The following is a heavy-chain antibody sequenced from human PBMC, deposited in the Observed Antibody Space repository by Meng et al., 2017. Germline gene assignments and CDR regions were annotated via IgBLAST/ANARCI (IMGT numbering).Heavy chain of an antibody. J-gene: IGHJ4*02. CDR3: ARADGSGGLWLFDY. CDR1: GYTLTSYG. V-gene: IGHV1-2*06. CDR2: INPNSGGT. Sequence: SVNVSCQASGYTLTSYGISWVRQAPGQGLEWMGRINPNSGGTNYAQKFQGRVTMTRDTSISTAYMELSRLRSDDTAVYYCARADGSGGLWLFDYWGQGTLVTVSS. D-gene: IGHD3-10*01.